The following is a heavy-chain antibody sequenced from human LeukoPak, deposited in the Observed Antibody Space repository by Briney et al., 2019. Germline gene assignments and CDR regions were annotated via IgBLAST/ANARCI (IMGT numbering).Heavy chain of an antibody. V-gene: IGHV3-33*03. Sequence: GGSLRLSCAASGFTFSSYGMHWVRQAPGKGLEWVAVIWYDGSNKYYADSVKGRFTISRDNAKNSLYLQMNSLRAEDTAVYYCARTYYDILLLDYWGQGTLVTVSS. CDR1: GFTFSSYG. CDR3: ARTYYDILLLDY. J-gene: IGHJ4*02. D-gene: IGHD3-9*01. CDR2: IWYDGSNK.